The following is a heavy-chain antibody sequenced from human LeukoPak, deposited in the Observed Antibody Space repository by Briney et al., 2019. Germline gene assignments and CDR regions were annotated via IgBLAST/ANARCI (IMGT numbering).Heavy chain of an antibody. Sequence: PSETLSLTCTVSGGSISGYCWDWIRQPPGKGLEWIGYVCHTGSTNSNPSLKSRVTLSVDTSKNQFSLRLTSVTAADTAVYFSAREMTYTGGWGPFDYWGPGALLTVSS. J-gene: IGHJ4*02. V-gene: IGHV4-59*01. CDR3: AREMTYTGGWGPFDY. CDR2: VCHTGST. CDR1: GGSISGYC. D-gene: IGHD6-19*01.